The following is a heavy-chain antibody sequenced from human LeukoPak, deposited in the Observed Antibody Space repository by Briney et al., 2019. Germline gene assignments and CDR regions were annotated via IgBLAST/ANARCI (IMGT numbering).Heavy chain of an antibody. CDR2: ISSSGGTI. D-gene: IGHD6-6*01. V-gene: IGHV3-48*03. J-gene: IGHJ4*02. CDR1: GFTFSSSE. Sequence: GGSLRLSCAASGFTFSSSEMNWVRQAPGKGLEWVSYISSSGGTISYADSVKGRFTISRDNAKNTLYLQMNSLRAEDTAVYYCARDPWDYSSSSGLNYWGQGTLVTVSS. CDR3: ARDPWDYSSSSGLNY.